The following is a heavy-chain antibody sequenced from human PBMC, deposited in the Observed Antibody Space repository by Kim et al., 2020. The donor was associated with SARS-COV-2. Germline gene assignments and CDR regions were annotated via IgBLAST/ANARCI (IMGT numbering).Heavy chain of an antibody. J-gene: IGHJ4*02. CDR3: ARVSRITMVRGAKHYFDY. Sequence: KGRFTISRDNAKNSLYLQMNSLRAEDTAVYYCARVSRITMVRGAKHYFDYWGQGTLVTVSS. V-gene: IGHV3-11*06. D-gene: IGHD3-10*01.